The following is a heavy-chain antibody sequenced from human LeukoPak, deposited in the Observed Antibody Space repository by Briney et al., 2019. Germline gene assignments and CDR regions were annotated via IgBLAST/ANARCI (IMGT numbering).Heavy chain of an antibody. CDR3: ARGRASQYFQH. J-gene: IGHJ1*01. D-gene: IGHD6-6*01. CDR1: GGSFSGYY. CDR2: INHSGST. Sequence: SETLSLTCAVYGGSFSGYYWSWIRQPPGKGLEWIGEINHSGSTNYNPSLKSRVTISVDTSKNQFSLRLSSVTAADTAVYYCARGRASQYFQHWGQGTLVTASS. V-gene: IGHV4-34*01.